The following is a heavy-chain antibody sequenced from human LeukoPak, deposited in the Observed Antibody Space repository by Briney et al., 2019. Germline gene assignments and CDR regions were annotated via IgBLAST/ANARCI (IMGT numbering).Heavy chain of an antibody. Sequence: ASVKVSCKASGYTFTSYGISWVRQAPGQGLEWMGWISAYNGNTNYAQKLQDRVTMTTDTSTSTAYMELRSLRSDDTAVYYCARVGYCSSTSCYYYYYYMDVWGKGTTVTVSS. CDR1: GYTFTSYG. CDR3: ARVGYCSSTSCYYYYYYMDV. V-gene: IGHV1-18*01. CDR2: ISAYNGNT. D-gene: IGHD2-2*01. J-gene: IGHJ6*03.